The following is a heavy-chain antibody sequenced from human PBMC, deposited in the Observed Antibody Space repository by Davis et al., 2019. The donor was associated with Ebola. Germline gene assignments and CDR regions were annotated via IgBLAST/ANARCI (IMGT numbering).Heavy chain of an antibody. CDR2: IYYSGST. Sequence: ESLKISCAASGFTFNSYSMNWVRQPPGKDLEWIGSIYYSGSTYYNPSLKSRVTISVDTSKNQFSLKLSSVTAADTAVYYCARLMDGRSDYWGQGTLVTVSS. CDR3: ARLMDGRSDY. D-gene: IGHD5-24*01. J-gene: IGHJ4*02. CDR1: GFTFNSYSMN. V-gene: IGHV4-39*01.